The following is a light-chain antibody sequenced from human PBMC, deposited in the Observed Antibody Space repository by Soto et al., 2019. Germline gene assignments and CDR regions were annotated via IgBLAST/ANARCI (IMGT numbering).Light chain of an antibody. CDR1: SSNIGAGYN. Sequence: QSVLTQPPSVSGAPGQRVTVSCTGSSSNIGAGYNVHWYQQLPGTAPKLLIYDNSNRPSGVPDRFFGSKSGTSASLAISGLQAEDEADYYCQSYDSSLSGYVFGTGTKVTVL. CDR3: QSYDSSLSGYV. V-gene: IGLV1-40*01. J-gene: IGLJ1*01. CDR2: DNS.